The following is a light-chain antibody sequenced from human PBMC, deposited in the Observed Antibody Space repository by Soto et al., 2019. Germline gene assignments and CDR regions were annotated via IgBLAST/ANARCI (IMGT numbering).Light chain of an antibody. Sequence: QSALTQPPSASGSPGQSVTISCTGTSSDIGGYNYVSWYQQHPGKAPKLMISEVSKRPSGVPDRFSGSKSGNTASLTVSGLRAEDEADYYCNSYAGNNNWVFGGGTKLTVL. CDR1: SSDIGGYNY. CDR3: NSYAGNNNWV. CDR2: EVS. V-gene: IGLV2-8*01. J-gene: IGLJ3*02.